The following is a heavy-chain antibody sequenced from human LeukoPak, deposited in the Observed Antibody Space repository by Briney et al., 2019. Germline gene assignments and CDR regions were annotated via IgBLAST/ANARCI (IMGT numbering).Heavy chain of an antibody. V-gene: IGHV3-33*01. CDR1: GFTFSSYG. CDR3: ARDDALGDNALDI. CDR2: ILNDGSQE. D-gene: IGHD3-16*01. J-gene: IGHJ3*02. Sequence: GGSLRLSCAPSGFTFSSYGMHWVRQAPGKGLESVAVILNDGSQEKYADSVKGRFTISRDNSKNTLFLQMNSLRAEDTAVYYCARDDALGDNALDIWGQGTMVTVSS.